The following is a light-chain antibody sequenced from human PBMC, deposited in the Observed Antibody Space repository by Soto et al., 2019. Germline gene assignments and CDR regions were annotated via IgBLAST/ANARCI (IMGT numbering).Light chain of an antibody. Sequence: DIQMTKSPSSVSASVGDRVTITCRASQGISNYLAWYQQKPGKAPKLLIHSVSSLETGVPSRFRGSGSGTDIILTISSLQPEDFATSFCQQANSFPYTFGQGTKLEI. CDR2: SVS. CDR1: QGISNY. V-gene: IGKV1D-12*01. J-gene: IGKJ2*01. CDR3: QQANSFPYT.